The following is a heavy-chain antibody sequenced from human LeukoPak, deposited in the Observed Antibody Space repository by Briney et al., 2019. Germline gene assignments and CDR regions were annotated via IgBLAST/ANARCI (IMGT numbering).Heavy chain of an antibody. CDR1: GFTFSSYS. CDR3: ARDDVYDSSGLYYFDY. CDR2: ISSSSSTI. D-gene: IGHD3-22*01. V-gene: IGHV3-48*04. J-gene: IGHJ4*02. Sequence: PGGSLRLSCAASGFTFSSYSMNWVRQAPGKGLEWVSYISSSSSTIYYADSVKGRFTISRDHAKNSLYLQMNSLRAEDTAVYYCARDDVYDSSGLYYFDYWGQGTLVTVSS.